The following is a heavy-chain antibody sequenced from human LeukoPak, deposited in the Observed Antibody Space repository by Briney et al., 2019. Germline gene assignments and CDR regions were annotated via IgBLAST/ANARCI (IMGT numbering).Heavy chain of an antibody. V-gene: IGHV3-23*01. Sequence: GGSLRLSCAASGFTFSSYAMSWVRQAPGKGLEWVSAISGSGGSTYYADSVKGRFTISRDNSKNTLYLQMNSLRAEDTAVYYCAKMRGRSSPATSRSDSSGYYYGYYFDYWGQGTLVTVSS. CDR2: ISGSGGST. CDR3: AKMRGRSSPATSRSDSSGYYYGYYFDY. J-gene: IGHJ4*02. D-gene: IGHD3-22*01. CDR1: GFTFSSYA.